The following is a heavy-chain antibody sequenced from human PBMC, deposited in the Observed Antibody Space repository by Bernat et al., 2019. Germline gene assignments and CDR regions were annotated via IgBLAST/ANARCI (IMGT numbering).Heavy chain of an antibody. CDR3: TRLERGRKSDY. CDR1: GFTLSNHY. V-gene: IGHV3-72*01. CDR2: IKNKANSYNK. J-gene: IGHJ4*02. D-gene: IGHD1-14*01. Sequence: EVQLVESGGGLVHPGGSLRLSCAASGFTLSNHYMDWVRQAPGKGLAWVGRIKNKANSYNKEYAASVRGRFSMSTDDSKNSLNLQMNGLKTEDTAVYYCTRLERGRKSDYWGQGTLVTVSS.